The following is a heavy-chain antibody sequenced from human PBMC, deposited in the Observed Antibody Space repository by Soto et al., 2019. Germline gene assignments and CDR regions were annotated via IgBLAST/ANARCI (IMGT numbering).Heavy chain of an antibody. J-gene: IGHJ3*01. D-gene: IGHD2-21*01. CDR2: ISPYSGDT. CDR1: GYTFTDFG. Sequence: QVQLVQSGAEVKKPGASVKVSCKASGYTFTDFGISWVRQAPGQGLEWMGWISPYSGDTIYAQNLQGRVAMTTDTSTTTAYIELRSLPSDDTAVYYCARDPRRVVLVEVLIADGFDFWGQGTMVTVSS. V-gene: IGHV1-18*01. CDR3: ARDPRRVVLVEVLIADGFDF.